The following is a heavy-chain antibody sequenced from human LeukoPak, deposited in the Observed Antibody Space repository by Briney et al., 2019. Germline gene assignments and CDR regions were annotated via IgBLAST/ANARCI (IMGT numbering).Heavy chain of an antibody. Sequence: GRSLRLSCAASGFTFSSYGMHWVRQAPGKGLEWVAVIWYDGSNKYYADSVKGRFTISRDSSKNTLYLQMNSLRAEDTAVYYCARDGIAVAVPFDYWGQGTLVTVSS. J-gene: IGHJ4*02. CDR1: GFTFSSYG. CDR3: ARDGIAVAVPFDY. V-gene: IGHV3-33*01. D-gene: IGHD6-19*01. CDR2: IWYDGSNK.